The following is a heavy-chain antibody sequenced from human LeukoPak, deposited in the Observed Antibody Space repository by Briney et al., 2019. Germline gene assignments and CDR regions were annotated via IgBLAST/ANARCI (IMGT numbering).Heavy chain of an antibody. Sequence: SETLSLTCAVYGGSFSGYYWSWIRQPPGKGLEWIGEINHSGSTNYNPSLKSRVTITVDKSKNQFSLKLSSVTAADTAVYYCASFSSSSSSDYWGQGTLVTVSS. CDR2: INHSGST. D-gene: IGHD6-6*01. J-gene: IGHJ4*02. V-gene: IGHV4-34*01. CDR3: ASFSSSSSSDY. CDR1: GGSFSGYY.